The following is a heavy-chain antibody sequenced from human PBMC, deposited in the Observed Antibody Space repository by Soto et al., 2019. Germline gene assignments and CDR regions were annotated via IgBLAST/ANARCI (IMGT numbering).Heavy chain of an antibody. CDR3: ARTPVYGRLPFDY. CDR1: GGSFSGYY. D-gene: IGHD3-10*01. Sequence: XETLSLTFAVYGGSFSGYYWSWIRQPPGKGLEWIGEINHSGSTNYNPSLKSRVTISVDTSKNQFSLKLSSVTAADTAVYYCARTPVYGRLPFDYWAQGTLVTVSS. CDR2: INHSGST. J-gene: IGHJ4*02. V-gene: IGHV4-34*01.